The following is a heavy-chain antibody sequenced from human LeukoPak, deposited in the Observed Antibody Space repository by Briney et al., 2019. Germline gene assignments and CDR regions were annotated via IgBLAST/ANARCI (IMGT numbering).Heavy chain of an antibody. CDR2: INPNSGGT. CDR1: GYTFTGYY. D-gene: IGHD1-26*01. V-gene: IGHV1-2*02. CDR3: TLGATGGYFDY. J-gene: IGHJ4*02. Sequence: ASVKVSCKASGYTFTGYYMHWVRQAPGQGLEWMGWINPNSGGTNCAQKFQGRVTMTRDTSISTAYMELSRLRSDDTAVYYCTLGATGGYFDYWGQGTLVTVSS.